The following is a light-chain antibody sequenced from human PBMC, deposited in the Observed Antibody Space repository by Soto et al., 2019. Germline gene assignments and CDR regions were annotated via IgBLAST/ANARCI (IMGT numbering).Light chain of an antibody. J-gene: IGKJ1*01. CDR2: AAS. Sequence: AIQMTQSPSSLSASVGDRVIITCRASQGIRSELAWYQQKPGKAPDLLIYAASTLQPGVPSRFSGSGSGTDFTLTISNLQPEDFATYYCLHDYNYPRTFGQGTKVEIK. CDR1: QGIRSE. CDR3: LHDYNYPRT. V-gene: IGKV1-6*01.